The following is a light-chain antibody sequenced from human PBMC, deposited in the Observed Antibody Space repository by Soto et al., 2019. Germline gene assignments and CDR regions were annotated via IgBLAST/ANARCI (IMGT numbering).Light chain of an antibody. CDR3: QQSYSTPPT. CDR2: AAS. V-gene: IGKV1-39*01. J-gene: IGKJ1*01. Sequence: DIQMTQSPSSLSASVGDRVTITCRASQSISNYLNWYQQKPGKAPKVLIYAASSLQSGVPSRFSGSGSGTDFTLTISSLQPEDFATYYCQQSYSTPPTFGQGTKVAIK. CDR1: QSISNY.